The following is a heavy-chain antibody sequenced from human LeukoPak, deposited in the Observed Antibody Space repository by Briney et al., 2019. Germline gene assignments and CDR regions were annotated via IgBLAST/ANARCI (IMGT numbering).Heavy chain of an antibody. Sequence: SETLSLTCTVSGGSISSGDYYWSWIRQHPGKGLEWIGYIYYSGSTYYNPSLKSRVTISVDTSKNQFSLKLSSVTAADTAVYYCARVPRSSGSPDYWGQGTLVTVSS. J-gene: IGHJ4*02. CDR2: IYYSGST. CDR3: ARVPRSSGSPDY. CDR1: GGSISSGDYY. V-gene: IGHV4-31*02. D-gene: IGHD3-22*01.